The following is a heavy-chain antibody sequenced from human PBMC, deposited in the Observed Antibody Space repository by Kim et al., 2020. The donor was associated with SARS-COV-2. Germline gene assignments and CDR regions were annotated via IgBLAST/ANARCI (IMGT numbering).Heavy chain of an antibody. CDR1: GFTFSSYS. J-gene: IGHJ5*02. Sequence: GGSLRLSCAASGFTFSSYSMNWVRQAPGKGLEWVSSISSSSSYIYYADSVKGRFTISRDNAKNSLYLQMNSLRAEDTAVYYCARTRRSGGWFDPWGQGTLVTVSS. CDR2: ISSSSSYI. D-gene: IGHD1-26*01. V-gene: IGHV3-21*01. CDR3: ARTRRSGGWFDP.